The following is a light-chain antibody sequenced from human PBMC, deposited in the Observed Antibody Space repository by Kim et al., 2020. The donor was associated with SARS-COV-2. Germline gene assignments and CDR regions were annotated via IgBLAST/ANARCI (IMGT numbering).Light chain of an antibody. J-gene: IGLJ3*02. CDR1: KLGDKY. CDR2: QDS. V-gene: IGLV3-1*01. CDR3: QAWDSSTSHWV. Sequence: SYELTQPPSVSVSPGQTASITCSGDKLGDKYACWYQQKPGQSPVLVIYQDSKRPSGIPERFSGSNSGNTATLTISGTQAMDEADYYCQAWDSSTSHWVF.